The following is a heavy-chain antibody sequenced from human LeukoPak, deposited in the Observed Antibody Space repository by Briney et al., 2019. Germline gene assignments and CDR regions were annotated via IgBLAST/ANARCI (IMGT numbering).Heavy chain of an antibody. CDR2: ISGSGGTT. Sequence: QPGGSLRLSCTVSGFTFIGHAMSWVRQAPGKGLEWVSGISGSGGTTYYAESVKGRFTISRDNAKRTLYVQMNSLRAEDTAVYYCARDEPASRGSWFIQNWGQGTLVTVSS. V-gene: IGHV3-23*01. CDR1: GFTFIGHA. D-gene: IGHD6-13*01. J-gene: IGHJ1*01. CDR3: ARDEPASRGSWFIQN.